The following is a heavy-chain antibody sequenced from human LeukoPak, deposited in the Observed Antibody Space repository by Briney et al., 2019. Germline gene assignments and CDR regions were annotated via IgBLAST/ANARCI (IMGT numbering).Heavy chain of an antibody. V-gene: IGHV1-69*05. D-gene: IGHD5-12*01. Sequence: ASVKVSCKASGGTFSSYAISWVRQAPGQGLEWMGGIIPIFGTANYAQKFQGRVTITTDESTSTAYMELSSLRSEDTAVYYCARDAPSDSGYAASPYYFDYWGQGTLVTVSS. CDR1: GGTFSSYA. CDR2: IIPIFGTA. CDR3: ARDAPSDSGYAASPYYFDY. J-gene: IGHJ4*02.